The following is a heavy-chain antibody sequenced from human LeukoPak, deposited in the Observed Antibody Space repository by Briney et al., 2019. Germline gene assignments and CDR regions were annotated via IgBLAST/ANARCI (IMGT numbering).Heavy chain of an antibody. Sequence: GGSLRLSCTASGFTFGSYALSWVRQAPGKGLEWVSTISGSGASTYYADSVKGRFTISRDNSKNTLYLQMNSLRAEDTAVYYCAKDDAGNRRHGDYWGQGTLVTVSS. D-gene: IGHD2-21*02. CDR1: GFTFGSYA. J-gene: IGHJ4*02. V-gene: IGHV3-23*01. CDR3: AKDDAGNRRHGDY. CDR2: ISGSGAST.